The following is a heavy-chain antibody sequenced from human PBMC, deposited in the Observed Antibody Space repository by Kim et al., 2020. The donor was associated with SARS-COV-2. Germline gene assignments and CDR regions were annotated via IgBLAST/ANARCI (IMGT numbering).Heavy chain of an antibody. D-gene: IGHD4-17*01. J-gene: IGHJ6*02. CDR1: GGSISSGSYY. CDR3: ARESPRYGDYEPYYYYGMDV. CDR2: IYTSGST. V-gene: IGHV4-61*02. Sequence: SETLSLTCTVSGGSISSGSYYWSWIRQPAGKGLEWIGRIYTSGSTNYNPSLKSRVTISVDTSKNQFSLKLSSVTAADTAVYYCARESPRYGDYEPYYYYGMDVWGQGTTVTVSS.